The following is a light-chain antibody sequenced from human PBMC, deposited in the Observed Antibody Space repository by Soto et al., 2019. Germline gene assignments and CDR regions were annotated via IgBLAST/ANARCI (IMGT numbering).Light chain of an antibody. CDR1: QGINNA. Sequence: AIQLTQSPSSLSASVGDRVTISCRASQGINNALAWYQQKPGKAPELLIYDASSLQSGVPSRFSGSGSGTDFTLSISSLQPEDFAHYYCQQFNDKPLTFGGGTKVRIK. CDR2: DAS. J-gene: IGKJ4*01. V-gene: IGKV1D-13*01. CDR3: QQFNDKPLT.